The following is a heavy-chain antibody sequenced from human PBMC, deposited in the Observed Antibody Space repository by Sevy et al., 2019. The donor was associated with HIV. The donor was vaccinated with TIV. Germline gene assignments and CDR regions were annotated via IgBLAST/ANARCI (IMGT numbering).Heavy chain of an antibody. CDR1: GFTFSSYG. CDR3: AKDGLHSGDFEYFQD. J-gene: IGHJ1*01. D-gene: IGHD2-21*02. Sequence: GGSLRLSCAASGFTFSSYGMTWVRQAPGKGLDWVSSMTGSGSITYYGDSVKGRFTISRDNSKNTLYLQMNNLRVEDTALYYCAKDGLHSGDFEYFQDWGQGTLVTVSS. V-gene: IGHV3-23*01. CDR2: MTGSGSIT.